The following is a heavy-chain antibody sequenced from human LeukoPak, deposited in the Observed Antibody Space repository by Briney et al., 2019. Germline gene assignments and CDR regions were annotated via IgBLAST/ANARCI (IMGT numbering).Heavy chain of an antibody. J-gene: IGHJ6*02. Sequence: GASVKVSCKASGYTFTSYGISWVRQAPGQGLEWMGWISAYNGNTNYAQKLQGRVTMTTDTSTSTAYMELRSLRSGDTAVYYCARDRVTTHSYYYGMDVWGQGTTVTVSS. CDR2: ISAYNGNT. V-gene: IGHV1-18*01. CDR1: GYTFTSYG. D-gene: IGHD4-17*01. CDR3: ARDRVTTHSYYYGMDV.